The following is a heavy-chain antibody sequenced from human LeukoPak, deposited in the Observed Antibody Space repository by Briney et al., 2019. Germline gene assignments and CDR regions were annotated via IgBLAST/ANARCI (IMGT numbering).Heavy chain of an antibody. Sequence: GGSLTLSCAASGFTFSSYSMNWVRQAPGKGLEWVSSISSSSSYIYYADSWKGRFTISRDNAKNSLYLKMNSLRAEDTAVYYCARVDYYYDSSGYYYEVVDYWGQGTLVTVSS. CDR1: GFTFSSYS. CDR3: ARVDYYYDSSGYYYEVVDY. D-gene: IGHD3-22*01. J-gene: IGHJ4*02. CDR2: ISSSSSYI. V-gene: IGHV3-21*01.